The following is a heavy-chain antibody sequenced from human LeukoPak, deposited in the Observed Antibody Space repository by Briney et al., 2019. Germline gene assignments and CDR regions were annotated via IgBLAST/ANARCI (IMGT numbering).Heavy chain of an antibody. D-gene: IGHD6-19*01. CDR1: GLTVGDYP. CDR2: ISSGGSYI. Sequence: GVSLRLSCTASGLTVGDYPMIWLRQATGKGLEGVSSISSGGSYIYYADSLKGRFTISRDNDKNSLYLKMNSRGTADTAVVYCATGVRGYNSAHDYWGQGTLVTVSP. J-gene: IGHJ4*02. CDR3: ATGVRGYNSAHDY. V-gene: IGHV3-21*01.